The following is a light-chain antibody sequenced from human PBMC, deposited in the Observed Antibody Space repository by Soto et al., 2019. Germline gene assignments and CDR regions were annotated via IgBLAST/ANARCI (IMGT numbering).Light chain of an antibody. CDR1: SSDVGGYKY. J-gene: IGLJ1*01. V-gene: IGLV2-8*01. Sequence: QSALTQPPSASGSPGQSVTISCTGTSSDVGGYKYVSWYQQHPGKSPKLILYEVSKRPSGVPDRFSGSKSGNTASLTVSGLQAEDEADYYCNSDAGSIYVFGTVTKLTVL. CDR3: NSDAGSIYV. CDR2: EVS.